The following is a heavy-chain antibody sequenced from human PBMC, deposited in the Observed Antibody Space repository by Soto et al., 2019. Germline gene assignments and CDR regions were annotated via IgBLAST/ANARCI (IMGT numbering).Heavy chain of an antibody. CDR2: IGGSGDTT. CDR3: AKDGPDSSDAFDV. CDR1: GFTFRTYS. J-gene: IGHJ3*01. Sequence: EVQLLESGGGLVQPGGSLRLSCVATGFTFRTYSMSWVRQSPGKGLEWVSGIGGSGDTTYYADSVKGQFTISRDNSRNSLYLHMTSLRADDTATYYCAKDGPDSSDAFDVWGQGTVVSVSA. V-gene: IGHV3-23*01. D-gene: IGHD2-2*01.